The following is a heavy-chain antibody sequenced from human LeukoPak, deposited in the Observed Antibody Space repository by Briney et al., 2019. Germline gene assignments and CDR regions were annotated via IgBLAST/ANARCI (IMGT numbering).Heavy chain of an antibody. V-gene: IGHV1-69*01. CDR1: GGSFRRFA. D-gene: IGHD2-15*01. CDR3: ARSEGYCSGGSCHNYYYYYMDV. J-gene: IGHJ6*03. Sequence: GASVKVSGKASGGSFRRFAMSWVRQAPGQGLEWMGGIVPIFGSANNAQKFQGRVTITADESTSTAYMELSNLRSEDTAVYYCARSEGYCSGGSCHNYYYYYMDVWGKGTTVTISS. CDR2: IVPIFGSA.